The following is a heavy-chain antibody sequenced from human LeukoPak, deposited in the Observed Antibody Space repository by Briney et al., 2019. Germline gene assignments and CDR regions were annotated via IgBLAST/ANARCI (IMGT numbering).Heavy chain of an antibody. V-gene: IGHV3-9*01. J-gene: IGHJ4*02. CDR1: GFTFDDYA. D-gene: IGHD4-17*01. CDR3: AEEHGDYEFDY. CDR2: ISWNSGSI. Sequence: GGSLRLSCAASGFTFDDYAMHWVRQAPGKGLEWVSGISWNSGSIGYADSVKGRFTISRDNAKNSLYLQMNSLRAEDTALYYCAEEHGDYEFDYWGQGTLVTVSS.